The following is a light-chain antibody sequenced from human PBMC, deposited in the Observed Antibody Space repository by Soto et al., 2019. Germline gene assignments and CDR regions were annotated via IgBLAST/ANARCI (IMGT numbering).Light chain of an antibody. CDR2: SNN. J-gene: IGLJ1*01. Sequence: QSVLSQPPSVSSTPGQRFTISCSGSTSSIGSNTVNGYQHLPGSAPKLLIYSNNHRPSGVPDRFSACNAGASASLASSGLQSEDEGDYYCAAWDASLGGFYVFGSGTKVTVL. CDR3: AAWDASLGGFYV. CDR1: TSSIGSNT. V-gene: IGLV1-44*01.